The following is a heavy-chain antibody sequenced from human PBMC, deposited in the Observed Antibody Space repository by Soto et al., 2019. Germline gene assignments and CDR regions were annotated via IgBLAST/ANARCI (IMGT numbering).Heavy chain of an antibody. CDR1: GFTFSSYW. V-gene: IGHV3-74*01. Sequence: EVQLVESGGGLVQPGGSLRLSCEASGFTFSSYWMHWVRQAPGKGRVWVSRINSDGSSTTYADSWKGRFTISRDNAKHTLYLQMNSLRVEDTDVYDCARVGSLKWHCDLWGRGTLVTVSS. J-gene: IGHJ2*01. CDR2: INSDGSST. CDR3: ARVGSLKWHCDL. D-gene: IGHD6-13*01.